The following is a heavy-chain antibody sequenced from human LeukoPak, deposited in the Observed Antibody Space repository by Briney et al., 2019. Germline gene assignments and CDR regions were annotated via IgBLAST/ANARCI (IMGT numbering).Heavy chain of an antibody. Sequence: NPSETLSLTCTVSGGSMSSYYWSWIRQPAGKGLEWIGYIYTSGSTNYNPSLKSRVTISVDTSKNQCSLKLSSVTAADTAVYYCARLIAAAGMKRGWFDPWGQGTLVTVSS. CDR3: ARLIAAAGMKRGWFDP. CDR1: GGSMSSYY. V-gene: IGHV4-4*09. J-gene: IGHJ5*02. D-gene: IGHD6-13*01. CDR2: IYTSGST.